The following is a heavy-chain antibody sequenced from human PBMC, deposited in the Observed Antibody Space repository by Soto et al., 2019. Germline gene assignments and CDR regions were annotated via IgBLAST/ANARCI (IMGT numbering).Heavy chain of an antibody. D-gene: IGHD2-15*01. CDR2: GYYNGNT. CDR1: GGSTSSSSYQ. V-gene: IGHV4-39*01. CDR3: SRHSGGCSDRYFDY. J-gene: IGHJ4*02. Sequence: SETLSLTCTVSGGSTSSSSYQRVWIRQPPGKGLEWIGNGYYNGNTYYNPPLKSRLTISVDTSNNQFSPKVKSVTAADTVVYYRSRHSGGCSDRYFDYWSQGTLVTVSS.